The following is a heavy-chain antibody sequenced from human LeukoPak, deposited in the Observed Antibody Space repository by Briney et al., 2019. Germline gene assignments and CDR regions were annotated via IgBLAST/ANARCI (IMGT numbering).Heavy chain of an antibody. CDR2: IYYSGST. J-gene: IGHJ4*02. CDR3: ARRNVYSSSWDYFDY. CDR1: GGSISSYY. Sequence: PPETLSLTCTVSGGSISSYYWSWIRQPPGKGLEWIGYIYYSGSTNYNPSLKSRVTISVDTSKNQFSLKLSSVTAADTAVCYCARRNVYSSSWDYFDYWGQGTLVTVSS. D-gene: IGHD6-13*01. V-gene: IGHV4-59*08.